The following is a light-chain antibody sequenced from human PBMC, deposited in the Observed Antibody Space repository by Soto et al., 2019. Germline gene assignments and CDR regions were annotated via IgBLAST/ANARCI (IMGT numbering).Light chain of an antibody. J-gene: IGLJ1*01. Sequence: QSVLTQPPSTSGTPGQRVTISCSGSSSNIGRNTVNWYQHLPGTAPKLLIYSNNQRPSGVPDRFSGSKSGTSASLAVSGLQSEDEAHYYCAAWDGSLNGYVFGTGTKLTVL. CDR1: SSNIGRNT. CDR2: SNN. V-gene: IGLV1-44*01. CDR3: AAWDGSLNGYV.